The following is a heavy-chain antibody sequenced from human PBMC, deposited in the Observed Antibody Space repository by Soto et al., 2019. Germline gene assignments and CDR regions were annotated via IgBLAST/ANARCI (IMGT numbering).Heavy chain of an antibody. J-gene: IGHJ6*02. D-gene: IGHD4-4*01. CDR2: ISSSSSYM. CDR3: ARDTDYYYGMDV. Sequence: GGSLRLSCVASGFTFSSYSVNWVRQAPGKGLEWVSSISSSSSYMYYADSVKGRFTISRDNAKNSLYLQMNSLRAEDTAVYYCARDTDYYYGMDVWGQGTTVTVSS. CDR1: GFTFSSYS. V-gene: IGHV3-21*01.